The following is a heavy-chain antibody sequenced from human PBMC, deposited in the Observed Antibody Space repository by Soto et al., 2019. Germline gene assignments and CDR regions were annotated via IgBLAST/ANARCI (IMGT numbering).Heavy chain of an antibody. CDR2: VTGGGGHT. J-gene: IGHJ3*02. D-gene: IGHD3-10*01. CDR3: AKDRRSSSEDFQDAFDI. Sequence: GSLRLSCVGSGFIFSNYAMSWVRLAPGKGLEWVSTVTGGGGHTYYADSVKGRFTISRDNSKSTLFLQMNSLRGEDTAGYYCAKDRRSSSEDFQDAFDIWGQGTMVTVSS. V-gene: IGHV3-23*01. CDR1: GFIFSNYA.